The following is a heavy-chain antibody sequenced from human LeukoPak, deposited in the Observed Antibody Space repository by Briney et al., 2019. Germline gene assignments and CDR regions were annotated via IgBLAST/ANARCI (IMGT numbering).Heavy chain of an antibody. J-gene: IGHJ6*02. D-gene: IGHD1-14*01. Sequence: SETLSLTCTVSGGSISSSSYYWGWIRQPPGKGLEWIGSIYYSGSTYYNPTLKSRVTISVDTSKNQFSLKLSSVTAADTAVYYCARSQPARYGMDVWGQGTTVTVSS. CDR2: IYYSGST. CDR3: ARSQPARYGMDV. CDR1: GGSISSSSYY. V-gene: IGHV4-39*01.